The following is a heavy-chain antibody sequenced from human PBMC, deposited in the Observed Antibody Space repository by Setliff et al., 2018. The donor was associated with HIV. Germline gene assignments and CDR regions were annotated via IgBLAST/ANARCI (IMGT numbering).Heavy chain of an antibody. J-gene: IGHJ4*02. V-gene: IGHV1-18*01. CDR2: ISTYNGDT. CDR1: GYTFTTYG. CDR3: ASPQGANQLLWSFDY. D-gene: IGHD2-2*01. Sequence: ASVKVSCKASGYTFTTYGISWVRQAPGQGLEWMGWISTYNGDTNYVQKLQGRVTMTTDTSTSTAYMELSSLRSEDTAVYYCASPQGANQLLWSFDYWGQGTLVTVSS.